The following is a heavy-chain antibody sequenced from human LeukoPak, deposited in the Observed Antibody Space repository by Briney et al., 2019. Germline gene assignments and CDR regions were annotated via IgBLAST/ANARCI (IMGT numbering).Heavy chain of an antibody. V-gene: IGHV1-46*01. D-gene: IGHD5-18*01. J-gene: IGHJ6*02. CDR3: ARGPSSWIQLWLSYYYGMDV. Sequence: ALVKVSCKASGYTFTSYYMHWVRQAPGQGLEWMGIINPSGGSTSYAQKFQGRVTMTRDTSTSTVYMELSSLRSEDTAVYYCARGPSSWIQLWLSYYYGMDVWGQGTTVTVSS. CDR1: GYTFTSYY. CDR2: INPSGGST.